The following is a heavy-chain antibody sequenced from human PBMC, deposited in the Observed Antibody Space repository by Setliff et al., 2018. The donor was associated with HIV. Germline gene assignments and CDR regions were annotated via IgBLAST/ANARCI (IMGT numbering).Heavy chain of an antibody. V-gene: IGHV3-49*04. J-gene: IGHJ3*02. Sequence: GGSLRLSCTASGFTFGDYAMSWVRQAPGKGLEWVGFIRSKTYGGTTEYAASVKGRFTISRDDSKSIAYLQMNSLKTEDTAVYYCTRKYYYDRSGYYDAFDIWGQGTMVTVSS. CDR2: IRSKTYGGTT. CDR1: GFTFGDYA. CDR3: TRKYYYDRSGYYDAFDI. D-gene: IGHD3-22*01.